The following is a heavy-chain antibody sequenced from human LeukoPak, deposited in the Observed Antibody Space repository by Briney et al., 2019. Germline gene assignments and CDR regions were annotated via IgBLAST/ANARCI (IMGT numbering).Heavy chain of an antibody. D-gene: IGHD3-22*01. CDR3: ARERLYDSSGYYHYYLDY. Sequence: PSETLSLTCAVYGGSFSGYYWSWIRQPPGKGLEWIGEINHSGSTNYNPSLKSRVTISVDTSKNQFSLKLSSVTAADTAVYYCARERLYDSSGYYHYYLDYWGQGTLVTVSS. CDR1: GGSFSGYY. J-gene: IGHJ4*02. V-gene: IGHV4-34*01. CDR2: INHSGST.